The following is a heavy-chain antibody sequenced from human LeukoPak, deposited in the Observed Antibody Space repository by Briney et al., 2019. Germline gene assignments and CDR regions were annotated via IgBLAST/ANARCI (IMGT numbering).Heavy chain of an antibody. D-gene: IGHD6-13*01. V-gene: IGHV3-30*18. CDR2: ISYDGGNK. J-gene: IGHJ4*02. Sequence: GGSLRLSCAASGFTFSSYAMHWVRQAPGKGLEWVAVISYDGGNKFYADSVRGRFTISRDNSKNALYLQMNSLRAEDTAVYYCAKRFSSTWYQFDYWGQGTLDTVSS. CDR1: GFTFSSYA. CDR3: AKRFSSTWYQFDY.